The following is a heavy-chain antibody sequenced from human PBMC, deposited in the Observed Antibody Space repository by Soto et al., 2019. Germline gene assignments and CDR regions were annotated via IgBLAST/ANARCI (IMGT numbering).Heavy chain of an antibody. Sequence: EVQLLESGGGLVQPGGSLRLSCAASGFTFSSYALNWVRQATGKGLEWVSVISGRGDNTYYADSVKGRFTISRDNSKNTLYLQMNSLRAEDTAVYYCAKDLGTDDFWTAYYTYYYMDVWGKGTTVTVSS. V-gene: IGHV3-23*01. CDR3: AKDLGTDDFWTAYYTYYYMDV. CDR1: GFTFSSYA. D-gene: IGHD3-3*01. CDR2: ISGRGDNT. J-gene: IGHJ6*03.